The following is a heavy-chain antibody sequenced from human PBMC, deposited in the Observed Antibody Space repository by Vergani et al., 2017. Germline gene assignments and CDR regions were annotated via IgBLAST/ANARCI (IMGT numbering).Heavy chain of an antibody. CDR3: ARGQYRPLGGRPKNWFDP. J-gene: IGHJ5*02. D-gene: IGHD2-2*01. V-gene: IGHV3-13*01. Sequence: EVQLVESGGGLVQPGGSLRLSCAASGFTFSSYDMHWVRQATGKGLEWVSAIGTAGDTYYPGSVKGRFTISRENAKNSWYLQINSLRAGDTAVYYCARGQYRPLGGRPKNWFDPWGQGTLVTVSS. CDR1: GFTFSSYD. CDR2: IGTAGDT.